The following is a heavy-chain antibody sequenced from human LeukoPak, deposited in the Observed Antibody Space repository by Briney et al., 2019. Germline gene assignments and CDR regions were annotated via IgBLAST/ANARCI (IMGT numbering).Heavy chain of an antibody. CDR2: INPNSGGT. D-gene: IGHD3-9*01. CDR1: GYTFTSYD. J-gene: IGHJ5*02. V-gene: IGHV1-2*06. Sequence: ASVKVSCKASGYTFTSYDINWVRQATGQGLEWMGRINPNSGGTNYAQKFQGRVTMTRDTSISTAYMELSRLRSDDTAVYYCASADRDGYFDFSWGQGTLVTVSS. CDR3: ASADRDGYFDFS.